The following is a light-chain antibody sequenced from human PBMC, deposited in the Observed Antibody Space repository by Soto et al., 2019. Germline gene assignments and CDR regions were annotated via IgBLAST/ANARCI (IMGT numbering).Light chain of an antibody. CDR3: QQRSRWPRGT. J-gene: IGKJ2*02. V-gene: IGKV3-11*01. CDR1: QNVGNN. Sequence: VLTQSPATLSLSPGESATLSCRASQNVGNNLAWYQQKSGQAPRLLIYAASDRATGVPARFSGGMPGTDFTLTISSLEPEDFATYFCQQRSRWPRGTFGRGTKVEMK. CDR2: AAS.